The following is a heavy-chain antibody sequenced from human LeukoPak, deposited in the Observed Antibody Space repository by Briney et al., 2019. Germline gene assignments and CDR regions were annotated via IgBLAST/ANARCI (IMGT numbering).Heavy chain of an antibody. V-gene: IGHV4-31*11. J-gene: IGHJ3*02. CDR3: ARGAPESSWVTATHDAFDI. CDR1: GGSFSGYY. D-gene: IGHD2-21*02. Sequence: PSETLSLTCAVYGGSFSGYYWSWIRQHPGTGLEWIGYIYYSGSTYYNPSLKSRVTISVDTSKNQFSLKLSSVTAADTAVYYCARGAPESSWVTATHDAFDIWGQGTMVTVSS. CDR2: IYYSGST.